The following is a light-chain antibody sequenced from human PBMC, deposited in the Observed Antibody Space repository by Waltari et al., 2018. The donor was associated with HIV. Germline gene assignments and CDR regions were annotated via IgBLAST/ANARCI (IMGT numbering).Light chain of an antibody. CDR3: QQSYSTPYT. CDR2: AAS. CDR1: QRISTY. Sequence: DIQMTQSPSSLSTSVGDRVTITCRASQRISTYLNWYQQKPGKAPKLLIYAASSLQSGVPSRFSGSGSGTDFTLTIGSLQPEDFATYYCQQSYSTPYTFGQGTKLEIK. V-gene: IGKV1-39*01. J-gene: IGKJ2*01.